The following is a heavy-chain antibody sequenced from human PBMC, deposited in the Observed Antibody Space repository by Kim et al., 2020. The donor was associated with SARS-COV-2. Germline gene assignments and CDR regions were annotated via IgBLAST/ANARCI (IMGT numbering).Heavy chain of an antibody. CDR1: GFTFSSYG. J-gene: IGHJ6*02. V-gene: IGHV3-30*18. Sequence: GGSLRLSCAASGFTFSSYGMHWVRQAPGRGLEWVAVISYDGSNKYYVDSVKGRFTISRDNSKNTLYLQMNSLRAEDTAVYYCAKDQGSGKGGYYYYGMDVWGQGTTVTVCS. CDR3: AKDQGSGKGGYYYYGMDV. D-gene: IGHD3-10*01. CDR2: ISYDGSNK.